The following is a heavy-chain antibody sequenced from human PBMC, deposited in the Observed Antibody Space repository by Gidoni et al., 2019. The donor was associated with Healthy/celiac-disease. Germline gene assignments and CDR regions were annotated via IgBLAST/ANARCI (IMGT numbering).Heavy chain of an antibody. CDR1: GGSISSGSYS. D-gene: IGHD5-18*01. CDR2: IYTSGST. J-gene: IGHJ4*02. CDR3: ARERGIQLWLQGFDY. V-gene: IGHV4-61*02. Sequence: QVQLQESGPGLVKPSQTLSLTCTVSGGSISSGSYSWSWIRQPAGKGLEWIGRIYTSGSTNYNPSLKSRVTISVDTSKNQFSLKLSSVTAADTAVYYCARERGIQLWLQGFDYWGQGTLVTVSS.